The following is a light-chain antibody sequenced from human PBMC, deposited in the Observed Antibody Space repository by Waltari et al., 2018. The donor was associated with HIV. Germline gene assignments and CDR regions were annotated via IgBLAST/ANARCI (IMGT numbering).Light chain of an antibody. Sequence: QTVVTQAPSYSVSPGGTITLTCGFTSGSVSTTSYPAWYKQDPGQAPRTLIYNTLVRSPGVPGRFSGSILGNTAVLTITGAQADDESVYYCLLYVGDYWVFGGGTKVTVL. CDR1: SGSVSTTSY. CDR3: LLYVGDYWV. V-gene: IGLV8-61*01. J-gene: IGLJ3*02. CDR2: NTL.